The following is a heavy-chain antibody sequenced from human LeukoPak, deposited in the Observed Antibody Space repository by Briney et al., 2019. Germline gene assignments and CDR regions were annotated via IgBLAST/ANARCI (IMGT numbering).Heavy chain of an antibody. CDR1: GGSISNYY. J-gene: IGHJ4*02. D-gene: IGHD5-12*01. V-gene: IGHV4-59*12. CDR2: IYYSGST. CDR3: ARGSNSGYENY. Sequence: SETLSLTCTVSGGSISNYYWSWIRQPPGKGLEWIGYIYYSGSTNYNPSLKSRVTISVDTSKNQFSLKLSSVTAADTAVYYCARGSNSGYENYWGQGTLVTVSS.